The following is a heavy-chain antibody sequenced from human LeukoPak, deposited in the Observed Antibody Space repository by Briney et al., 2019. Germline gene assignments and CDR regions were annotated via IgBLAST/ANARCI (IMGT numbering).Heavy chain of an antibody. V-gene: IGHV3-30*02. D-gene: IGHD2-2*01. J-gene: IGHJ4*02. CDR3: AKDREYCSSTSCYYYFDY. CDR1: GFTFSSYG. Sequence: PGGSLRLSCAASGFTFSSYGMHWVRQAPGKGLEWVAFIRYDGSNKYYADSVKGRFTISRDNSKNTLYLQMNSLRAEDTAVYYCAKDREYCSSTSCYYYFDYWGQGTLVTVSS. CDR2: IRYDGSNK.